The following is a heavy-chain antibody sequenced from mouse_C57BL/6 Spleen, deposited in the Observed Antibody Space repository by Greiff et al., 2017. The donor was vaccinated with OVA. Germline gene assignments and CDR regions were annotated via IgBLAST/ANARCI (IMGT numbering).Heavy chain of an antibody. CDR3: ARYYGNPYYAMDY. CDR1: GYTFTDHT. V-gene: IGHV1-78*01. Sequence: VQLQESDAELVKPGASVKISCKVSGYTFTDHTIHWMKQRPEQGLEWIGYIYPRDGSTKYNEKFKGKATLTADKSSSTAYMQLNSLTSEDSAVYFCARYYGNPYYAMDYWGQGTSVTVSS. D-gene: IGHD2-1*01. CDR2: IYPRDGST. J-gene: IGHJ4*01.